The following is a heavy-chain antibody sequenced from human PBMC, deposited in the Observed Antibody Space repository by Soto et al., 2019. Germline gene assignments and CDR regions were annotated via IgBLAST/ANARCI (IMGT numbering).Heavy chain of an antibody. V-gene: IGHV3-66*01. J-gene: IGHJ4*02. Sequence: EVQLVESGGCLVQPGGSLRLSCAASGFSVSTNYMNWVRQAPGKGLEWVSVIYSGGTTYYADSVKGRFTISRDNSKNKLYLQMNSLRADDTAVYYCARGLSASSDIDYGGQGTVVTVSS. CDR3: ARGLSASSDIDY. CDR2: IYSGGTT. CDR1: GFSVSTNY. D-gene: IGHD1-26*01.